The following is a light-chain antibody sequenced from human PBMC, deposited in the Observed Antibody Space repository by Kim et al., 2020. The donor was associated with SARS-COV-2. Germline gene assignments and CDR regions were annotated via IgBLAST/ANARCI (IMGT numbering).Light chain of an antibody. V-gene: IGLV1-40*01. Sequence: VTTSRTGSSSNVVAGYDEHRDQERPGTAPKPLTYVNSNRPSGFPDRFSGSKSGTSASLAITGLQAEDEADYYCQSSDSSLGGVVFGGGTQLTVL. J-gene: IGLJ2*01. CDR3: QSSDSSLGGVV. CDR1: SSNVVAGYD. CDR2: VNS.